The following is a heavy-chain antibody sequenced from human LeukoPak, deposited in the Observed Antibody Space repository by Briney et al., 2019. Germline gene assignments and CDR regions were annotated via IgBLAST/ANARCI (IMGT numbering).Heavy chain of an antibody. CDR3: TTDSTTVIDY. V-gene: IGHV3-15*01. Sequence: GSLRLSCAASGFTFSNYSMNWVRQAPGKGLEWVGRIKSKTDGGTTDYAAHVKGRFTISRDDSKNTLYLQMNSMKTEDTAVYYCTTDSTTVIDYWGQGTLVTVSS. D-gene: IGHD4-17*01. J-gene: IGHJ4*02. CDR1: GFTFSNYS. CDR2: IKSKTDGGTT.